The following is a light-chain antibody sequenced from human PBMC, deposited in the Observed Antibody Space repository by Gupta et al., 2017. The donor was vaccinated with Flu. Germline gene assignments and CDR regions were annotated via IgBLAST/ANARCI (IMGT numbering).Light chain of an antibody. V-gene: IGLV5-45*01. Sequence: QAVLPQPASLSASPGASASLTCTLRSGINVGTSKIYWYQQKPGSPPQYLLTYKSDSDKQQGSGVPSRFSGSKDASANAGILLISGLQSEDEADYYCMIWHSSAWVFGGGTKLTVL. CDR2: YKSDSDK. CDR1: SGINVGTSK. J-gene: IGLJ2*01. CDR3: MIWHSSAWV.